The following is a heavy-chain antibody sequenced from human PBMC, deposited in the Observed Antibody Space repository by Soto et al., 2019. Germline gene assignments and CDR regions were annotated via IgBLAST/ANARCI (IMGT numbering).Heavy chain of an antibody. D-gene: IGHD3-22*01. Sequence: EVQLVESGGGLVKPGGSLRLSCAASGFTFSTYTLNWVRQAPGKGLEWVSSISSSSGSIYYADSVKGRFTISRDNAKNSLYLQMNSLRAEDTAVYYCARSPITFIESPTKNNDYWGQGTLVTVSS. V-gene: IGHV3-21*01. CDR1: GFTFSTYT. CDR3: ARSPITFIESPTKNNDY. CDR2: ISSSSGSI. J-gene: IGHJ4*02.